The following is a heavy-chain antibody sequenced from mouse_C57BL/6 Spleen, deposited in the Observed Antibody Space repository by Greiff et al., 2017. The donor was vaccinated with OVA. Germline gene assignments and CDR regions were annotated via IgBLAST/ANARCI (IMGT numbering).Heavy chain of an antibody. CDR3: ARHGDYYGNYDAMDY. V-gene: IGHV5-2*01. CDR2: INSDGGST. CDR1: EYEFPSHD. D-gene: IGHD2-1*01. Sequence: EVKLMESGGGLVQPGESLKLSCESNEYEFPSHDMSWVRKTPEKRLELVAAINSDGGSTYYPDTMERRFIISRDNTKKTLYLQMSSLRSEDTALYYCARHGDYYGNYDAMDYWGQGTSVTVSS. J-gene: IGHJ4*01.